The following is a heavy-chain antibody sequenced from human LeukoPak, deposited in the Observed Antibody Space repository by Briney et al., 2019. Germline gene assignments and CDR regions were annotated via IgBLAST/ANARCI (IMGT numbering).Heavy chain of an antibody. CDR1: GGSISSGGYY. Sequence: SETLSLTCTVSGGSISSGGYYWSWIRQHPGKGLEWIGYIYYSGSTYYNPSLKSRVTISVDRSKNQFSLKLSSVTAADTAVYYCARVGATRYGMNYWGQGTLVTVSS. J-gene: IGHJ4*02. CDR3: ARVGATRYGMNY. CDR2: IYYSGST. V-gene: IGHV4-31*03. D-gene: IGHD1-26*01.